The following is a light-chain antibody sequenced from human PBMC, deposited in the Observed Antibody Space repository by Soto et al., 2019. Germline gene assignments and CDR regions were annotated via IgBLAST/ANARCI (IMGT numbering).Light chain of an antibody. CDR3: QQYGSSTIT. V-gene: IGKV3-20*01. CDR2: GAS. Sequence: IVLTQSPGTLSLSPGERATLSCRASQSVSSNSLAWYHQKHGQPPRLIIYGASSRATGIPDRFSVSVSGTDGTITISRLEKEDVAVYDCQQYGSSTITFGQGTRLEIK. CDR1: QSVSSNS. J-gene: IGKJ5*01.